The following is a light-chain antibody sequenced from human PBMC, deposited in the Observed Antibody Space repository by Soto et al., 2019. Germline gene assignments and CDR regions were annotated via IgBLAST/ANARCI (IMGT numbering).Light chain of an antibody. V-gene: IGLV1-44*01. Sequence: QSVLTQPPSASGTPGQRVTFSCSGSSSNIGGNTVSWFQHLPRTAPKLLIFSNSQRPSGVPDRFSGAKSGTSASLAISGLQSEDEVNYYCATWDDGLSAYVFGTGTKVTVL. CDR3: ATWDDGLSAYV. CDR2: SNS. CDR1: SSNIGGNT. J-gene: IGLJ1*01.